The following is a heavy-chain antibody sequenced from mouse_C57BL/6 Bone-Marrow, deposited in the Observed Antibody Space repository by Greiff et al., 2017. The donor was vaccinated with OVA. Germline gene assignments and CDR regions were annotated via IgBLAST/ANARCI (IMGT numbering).Heavy chain of an antibody. Sequence: QVQLQQPGAELVRPGTSVKLSCKASGYTFTSYWMHWVKQRPGQGLEWIGVIDPSDSYTNYNHKFKGKATLTVDPSSSTAYMQRSSVTSEDSAVYYCASDGYEADFAYWGQGTLVTVSA. D-gene: IGHD2-2*01. CDR1: GYTFTSYW. CDR3: ASDGYEADFAY. CDR2: IDPSDSYT. V-gene: IGHV1-59*01. J-gene: IGHJ3*01.